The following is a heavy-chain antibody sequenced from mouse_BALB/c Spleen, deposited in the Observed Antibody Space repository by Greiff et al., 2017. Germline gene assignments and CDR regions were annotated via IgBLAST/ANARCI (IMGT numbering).Heavy chain of an antibody. Sequence: EVKLMESGPGLVKPSQSLSLTCSVTGYSITSGYYWYWIRQFPGNKLEWMGYISYDGSNNYNPSLKNRISITRDTSKNQFFLKLNSVTTEATATYYCASYGNYPYYYAMDYWGQGTSVTVSS. CDR3: ASYGNYPYYYAMDY. V-gene: IGHV3-6*02. CDR2: ISYDGSN. D-gene: IGHD2-1*01. CDR1: GYSITSGYY. J-gene: IGHJ4*01.